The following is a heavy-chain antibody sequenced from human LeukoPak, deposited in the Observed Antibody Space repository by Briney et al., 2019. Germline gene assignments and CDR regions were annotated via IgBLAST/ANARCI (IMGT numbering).Heavy chain of an antibody. CDR3: ARATYYYGSGSPTDY. J-gene: IGHJ4*02. CDR1: GGSISSSSYY. V-gene: IGHV4-39*07. CDR2: IYYSGST. Sequence: SETLSLTCTVSGGSISSSSYYWGWIRQPPGKGLEWIGSIYYSGSTYYNPSLKSRVTISVDTSKNQFSLKLSSVTAADTAVYYCARATYYYGSGSPTDYWGQGTLVTVSS. D-gene: IGHD3-10*01.